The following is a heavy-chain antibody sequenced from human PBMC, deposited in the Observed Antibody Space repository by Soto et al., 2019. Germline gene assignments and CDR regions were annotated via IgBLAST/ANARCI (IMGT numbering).Heavy chain of an antibody. CDR1: GGSVSSGSYY. V-gene: IGHV4-61*01. CDR3: ARDPQQWLSRDAFDI. D-gene: IGHD6-19*01. J-gene: IGHJ3*02. CDR2: IYYSGST. Sequence: PSETLSLTCTVSGGSVSSGSYYWSWIRQPPGKGLEWIGYIYYSGSTNYNPSLKSRVTISVDTSKNQFSLKLSSVTAADTAVYYCARDPQQWLSRDAFDIWGQGTMVTVSS.